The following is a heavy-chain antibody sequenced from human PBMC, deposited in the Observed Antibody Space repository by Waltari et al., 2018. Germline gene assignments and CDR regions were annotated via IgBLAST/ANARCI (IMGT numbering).Heavy chain of an antibody. J-gene: IGHJ4*02. V-gene: IGHV3-30-3*01. Sequence: QVQLVESGGGVVQPGRSLRLSCAASGFSFSSYAMYWVRQAPGKRLDWGSLISFDVSNKNNADSVKGRFTISRDNSKNTVYLQMNSLRPEDTAIYYCARGPGGYSGYFDYWGQGILVTVSS. CDR1: GFSFSSYA. D-gene: IGHD5-12*01. CDR2: ISFDVSNK. CDR3: ARGPGGYSGYFDY.